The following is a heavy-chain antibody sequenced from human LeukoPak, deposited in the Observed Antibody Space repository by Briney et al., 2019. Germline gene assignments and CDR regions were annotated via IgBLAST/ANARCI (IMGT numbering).Heavy chain of an antibody. Sequence: ASVKVSCKASGYTFTSYYMHWVRQAPGQGLEWMGIINPSGDSTSYAQKFQGRVTMTRDTSTSTVYMELSSLRSEDTAVYYCARVGIAAAGMGWFDPWGQGTLVTVSS. J-gene: IGHJ5*02. CDR2: INPSGDST. CDR1: GYTFTSYY. CDR3: ARVGIAAAGMGWFDP. V-gene: IGHV1-46*01. D-gene: IGHD6-13*01.